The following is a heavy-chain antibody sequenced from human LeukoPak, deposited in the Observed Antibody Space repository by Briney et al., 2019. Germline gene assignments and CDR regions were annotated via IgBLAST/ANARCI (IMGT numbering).Heavy chain of an antibody. CDR1: GFTFSSYS. J-gene: IGHJ4*02. Sequence: GGSLRLSCAASGFTFSSYSMNWVRQAPGKGLEWVSSISSSSSYIYYADSVKGRFTISRDNAKNSLYLQMNSLRAEDTAVYYCARAQGAGYFLGGPYFDYWGQGTLVTASS. CDR3: ARAQGAGYFLGGPYFDY. D-gene: IGHD3-9*01. V-gene: IGHV3-21*04. CDR2: ISSSSSYI.